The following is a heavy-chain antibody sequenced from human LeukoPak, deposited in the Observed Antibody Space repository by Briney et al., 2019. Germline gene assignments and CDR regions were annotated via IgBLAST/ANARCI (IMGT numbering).Heavy chain of an antibody. Sequence: PSQALSLTCTVSGGSISRSGYYWSWIRQHPGKGLEWIGYIYYSGSTCYNPSLKSRVTISVDTSKNQFSLKLSSVTAADTAVYYCARDLRSSSSSGINYYGMDVWGQGTTVTVSS. CDR2: IYYSGST. CDR1: GGSISRSGYY. D-gene: IGHD6-6*01. CDR3: ARDLRSSSSSGINYYGMDV. V-gene: IGHV4-31*03. J-gene: IGHJ6*02.